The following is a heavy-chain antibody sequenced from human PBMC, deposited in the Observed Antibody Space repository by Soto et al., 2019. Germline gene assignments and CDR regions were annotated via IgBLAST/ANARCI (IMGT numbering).Heavy chain of an antibody. CDR3: ARDEISGGSGLVGAFDI. V-gene: IGHV3-66*01. Sequence: PGGSLRLSCAASGFTVSSNYMSWVRQAPGKGLEWVSVIYSGGSTYYADSVKGRFTISRDNSKNTLYLQMNSLRAEDTAVYYCARDEISGGSGLVGAFDIWGQGTMVTVSS. CDR2: IYSGGST. CDR1: GFTVSSNY. D-gene: IGHD3-10*01. J-gene: IGHJ3*02.